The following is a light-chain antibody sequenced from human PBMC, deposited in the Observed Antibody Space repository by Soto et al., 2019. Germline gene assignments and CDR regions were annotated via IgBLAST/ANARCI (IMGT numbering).Light chain of an antibody. CDR1: QGIATY. CDR2: SAS. Sequence: QLTQSPSSLSASIGDRVTITCRASQGIATYLAWYQQKPGQAPNLLIYSASTLQSGVPSRFSGGGSGTEFTLTIRSLQPEDFATYYCQQLNSYPLTFGGGTKVEI. CDR3: QQLNSYPLT. V-gene: IGKV1-9*01. J-gene: IGKJ4*02.